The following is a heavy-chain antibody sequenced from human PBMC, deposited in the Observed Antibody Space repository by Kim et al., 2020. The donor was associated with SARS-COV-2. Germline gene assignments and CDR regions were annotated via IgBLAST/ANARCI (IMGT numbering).Heavy chain of an antibody. CDR3: ARGRRLFPLAQ. D-gene: IGHD2-15*01. CDR2: INHSGST. V-gene: IGHV4-34*01. Sequence: SETLSLTCAVYGGSFSGYYWSWIRQPPGKGLEWIGEINHSGSTNYNPSLKSRVTISVDTSKNQFSLKLSSVTAADTAVYYCARGRRLFPLAQWGRGTLVTVSS. CDR1: GGSFSGYY. J-gene: IGHJ2*01.